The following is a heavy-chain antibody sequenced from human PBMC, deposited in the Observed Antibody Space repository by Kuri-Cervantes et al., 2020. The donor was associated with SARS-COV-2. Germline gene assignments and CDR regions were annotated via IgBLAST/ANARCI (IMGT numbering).Heavy chain of an antibody. J-gene: IGHJ3*02. V-gene: IGHV5-51*01. CDR1: GYSFTSYW. CDR2: IYPGDSDT. Sequence: GGSLRLSCEGSGYSFTSYWIGWARQMPGKGLEWMGIIYPGDSDTRYSPSFQGQVTISADKSISTAYLQWSSLKASDTAMYYCARRRGRYYYDSSGNPDVFDIWGQGTMVTVSS. D-gene: IGHD3-22*01. CDR3: ARRRGRYYYDSSGNPDVFDI.